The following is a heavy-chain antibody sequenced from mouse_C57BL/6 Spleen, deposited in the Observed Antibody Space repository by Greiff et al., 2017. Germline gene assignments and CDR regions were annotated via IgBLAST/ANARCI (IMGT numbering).Heavy chain of an antibody. CDR3: AGYDYDVRFAY. V-gene: IGHV5-6*01. D-gene: IGHD2-4*01. J-gene: IGHJ3*01. CDR2: IRSGGSYT. Sequence: EVQRVESGGDLVKPGGSLKLSCAASGFTFSSYGMSWVRQTPDKRLEWVATIRSGGSYTYYPDSVKGRFTISRDNAKNTLYLQMSSLKSEDTAMYYCAGYDYDVRFAYWGQGTLVTVSA. CDR1: GFTFSSYG.